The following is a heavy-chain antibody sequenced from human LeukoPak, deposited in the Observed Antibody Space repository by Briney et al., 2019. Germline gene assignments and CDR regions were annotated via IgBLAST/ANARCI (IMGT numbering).Heavy chain of an antibody. CDR1: GFTFSSSA. CDR2: ISASGGST. Sequence: GGSLRLSCAASGFTFSSSAMSWVRQVPGKGLEWVSGISASGGSTYYADSVRGRFTISRDNSKNTLYLQMDSLRGEDTAVYYCAKDFRIGYSAHFDYWGQGALVTVSS. J-gene: IGHJ4*02. D-gene: IGHD2-21*01. V-gene: IGHV3-23*01. CDR3: AKDFRIGYSAHFDY.